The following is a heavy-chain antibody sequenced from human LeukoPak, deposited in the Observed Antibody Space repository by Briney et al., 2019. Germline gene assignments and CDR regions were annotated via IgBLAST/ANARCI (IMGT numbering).Heavy chain of an antibody. J-gene: IGHJ4*02. Sequence: PAETLSLACSVSGASISSSNDYWGWIRQAAGKGLEWIGSSTYDGSAHSNPYLMSRATIFVDNSKTPFSLKLRSVTAAHAAMYYCAKQFATASADPRRYFDFWGQGTVVTVSS. V-gene: IGHV4-39*01. D-gene: IGHD3-16*01. CDR1: GASISSSNDY. CDR3: AKQFATASADPRRYFDF. CDR2: STYDGSA.